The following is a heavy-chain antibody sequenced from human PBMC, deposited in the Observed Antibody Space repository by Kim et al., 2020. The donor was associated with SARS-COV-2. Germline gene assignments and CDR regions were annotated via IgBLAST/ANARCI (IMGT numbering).Heavy chain of an antibody. V-gene: IGHV3-23*01. D-gene: IGHD5-18*01. Sequence: GGSLRLSCAASGFTFSSYVMTWVRKAPGKGLEWVSAISDNGGSTYYADSVKGRFTISRDNSKNTLYLQMNSLRDEDTAVYYCAFRGYSYGYVYWGQGSLVTVSS. CDR3: AFRGYSYGYVY. CDR2: ISDNGGST. CDR1: GFTFSSYV. J-gene: IGHJ4*02.